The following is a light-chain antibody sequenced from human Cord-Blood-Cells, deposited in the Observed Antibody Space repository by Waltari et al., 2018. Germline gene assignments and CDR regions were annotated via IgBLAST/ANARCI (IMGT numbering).Light chain of an antibody. CDR2: EGS. Sequence: QSALTQPASVSGSPGQSITLSCTGTSRAVGSSNLVSWYQQHPGKAPKLMIYEGSKRPSGVSNRFSGSKSGNTASLTISGLQAEDEADYYCCSYAGSSTFEVFGGGTKLTVL. V-gene: IGLV2-23*03. CDR1: SRAVGSSNL. CDR3: CSYAGSSTFEV. J-gene: IGLJ2*01.